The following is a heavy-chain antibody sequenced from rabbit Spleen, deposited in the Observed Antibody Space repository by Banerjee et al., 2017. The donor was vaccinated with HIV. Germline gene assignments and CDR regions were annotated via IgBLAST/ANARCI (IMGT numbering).Heavy chain of an antibody. CDR1: GFDFSSNA. D-gene: IGHD8-1*01. V-gene: IGHV1S47*01. CDR3: ARDTGSSFSTYGMDL. CDR2: INTGSGNT. J-gene: IGHJ6*01. Sequence: QEQLVESGGGLVQPEGSLTLTCKASGFDFSSNAMCWVRQAPGKGLEWIGCINTGSGNTYYASWVNGRFTISSNTNQNTVTLQMTSLTAADTATYFCARDTGSSFSTYGMDLWGPGTLVTVS.